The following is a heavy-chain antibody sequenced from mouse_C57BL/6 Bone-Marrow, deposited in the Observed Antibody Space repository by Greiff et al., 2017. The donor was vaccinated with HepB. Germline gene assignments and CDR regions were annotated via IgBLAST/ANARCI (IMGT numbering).Heavy chain of an antibody. D-gene: IGHD2-4*01. J-gene: IGHJ3*01. Sequence: VKLMESGPGLVAPSQSLSITCTVSGFSLTSYAISWVRQPPGKGLEWLGVIWTGGGTNYNSALKSRLSISKDNSKSQVFLKMNSLQTDDTARYYCARNKGIYYDYDWFAYWGQGTLVTVSA. CDR3: ARNKGIYYDYDWFAY. V-gene: IGHV2-9-1*01. CDR1: GFSLTSYA. CDR2: IWTGGGT.